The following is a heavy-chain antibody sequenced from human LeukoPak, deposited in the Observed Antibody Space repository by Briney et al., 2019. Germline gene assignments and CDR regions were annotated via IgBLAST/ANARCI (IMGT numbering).Heavy chain of an antibody. CDR1: GGSLSSYY. CDR3: ARSYDSRGYYYYGTDV. CDR2: IYYSGTT. D-gene: IGHD3-22*01. V-gene: IGHV4-59*01. J-gene: IGHJ6*02. Sequence: SETLSLTCTVSGGSLSSYYWSWIRQPPGKGLEWIGFIYYSGTTKYNPSLRSRVTISLDTSKNQFSLKLNSVTAADTAVYYCARSYDSRGYYYYGTDVWGQGTTVTVSS.